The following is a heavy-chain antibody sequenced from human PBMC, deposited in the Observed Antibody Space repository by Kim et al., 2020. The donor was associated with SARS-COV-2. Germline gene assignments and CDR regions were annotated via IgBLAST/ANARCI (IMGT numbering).Heavy chain of an antibody. CDR1: VFSLSTSGMC. D-gene: IGHD3-10*01. V-gene: IGHV2-70*01. CDR3: ARIPAYYGSGSYYHFDY. J-gene: IGHJ4*02. CDR2: IDWDDDK. Sequence: SGPTLVNPTQTLTLTCTFSVFSLSTSGMCVSWIRQPPGKALEWLALIDWDDDKYYSTSLKTRLTISKDTSKNQVVLTMTNMDPVDTATYYCARIPAYYGSGSYYHFDYWGQGTLVTVSS.